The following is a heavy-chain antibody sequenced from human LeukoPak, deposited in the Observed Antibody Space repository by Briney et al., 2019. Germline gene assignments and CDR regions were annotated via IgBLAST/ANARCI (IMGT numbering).Heavy chain of an antibody. D-gene: IGHD2-21*02. CDR1: GFTLSVYY. CDR3: ARKLGGSQCGGDCFFDH. CDR2: ISSTGSYT. J-gene: IGHJ4*02. V-gene: IGHV3-11*03. Sequence: GGSLRLSCEASGFTLSVYYMSWFRQAPGKGLEWIGYISSTGSYTTYADSVRGRFTISRGNAKSLLFLQMNNLRAEDTAVYYCARKLGGSQCGGDCFFDHWGQGTLVAVSS.